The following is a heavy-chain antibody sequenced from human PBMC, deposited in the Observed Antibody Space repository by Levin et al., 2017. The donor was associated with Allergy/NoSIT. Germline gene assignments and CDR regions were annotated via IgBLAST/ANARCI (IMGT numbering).Heavy chain of an antibody. CDR3: AKDQYYYDSSSYFDY. CDR1: GFTFSSYG. J-gene: IGHJ4*02. D-gene: IGHD3-22*01. CDR2: ISYDGSNK. V-gene: IGHV3-30*18. Sequence: GESLKISCAASGFTFSSYGMHWVRQAPGKGLEWVAVISYDGSNKYYADSVKGRFTISRDNSKNTLYLQMNSLRAEDTAVYYCAKDQYYYDSSSYFDYWGQGTLVTVSS.